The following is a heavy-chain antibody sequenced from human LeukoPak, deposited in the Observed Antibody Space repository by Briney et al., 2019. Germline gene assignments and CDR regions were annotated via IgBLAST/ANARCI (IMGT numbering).Heavy chain of an antibody. Sequence: SVKVSCKASGGTFSSYAISWVRQAPGQGLEWMGRIIPILGIANYAQKFQGRVMITADKSTSTAYMELSSLRSEDTAVYYCARELTTVTTLYYYYGMDVWGQGTTVTVSS. V-gene: IGHV1-69*04. CDR2: IIPILGIA. J-gene: IGHJ6*02. CDR3: ARELTTVTTLYYYYGMDV. CDR1: GGTFSSYA. D-gene: IGHD4-17*01.